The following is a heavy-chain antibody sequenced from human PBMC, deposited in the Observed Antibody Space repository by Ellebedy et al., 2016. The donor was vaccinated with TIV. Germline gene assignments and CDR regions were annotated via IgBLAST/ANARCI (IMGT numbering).Heavy chain of an antibody. Sequence: AASVKVSCKASGYTFIVYYIHWVRQAPGQGLEWMGWINPNSGVTIFAQKFRGRVSMTRDSSISTIYMELSSLTSDDTAVYFCARTLGYCSDLSCPGMDVWGQGTTVTVSS. J-gene: IGHJ6*02. D-gene: IGHD2-15*01. CDR3: ARTLGYCSDLSCPGMDV. V-gene: IGHV1-2*02. CDR1: GYTFIVYY. CDR2: INPNSGVT.